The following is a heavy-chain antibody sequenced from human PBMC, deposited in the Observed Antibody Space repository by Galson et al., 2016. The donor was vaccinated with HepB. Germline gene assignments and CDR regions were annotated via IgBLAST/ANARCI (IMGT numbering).Heavy chain of an antibody. D-gene: IGHD6-13*01. CDR2: ISFDGSNK. CDR1: GFTFSSYA. Sequence: SLRLSCAASGFTFSSYAMHWVRQAPGKGLEWVAVISFDGSNKYYADSVKGRFTISRDNSKNTLYLQMSSLGAEDTAIYYCAVRYSSIWYFQHWGRGTLVSVSS. CDR3: AVRYSSIWYFQH. V-gene: IGHV3-30-3*01. J-gene: IGHJ1*01.